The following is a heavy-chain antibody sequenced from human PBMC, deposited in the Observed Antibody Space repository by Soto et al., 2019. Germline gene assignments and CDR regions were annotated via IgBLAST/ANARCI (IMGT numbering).Heavy chain of an antibody. Sequence: QITLKESGPTLVKPTQTLTLTCTFSGFSLTSGVVGVGWIRQPPGEALEWLALIYWNDEQYYKPSLRNRLTITRDTSKNQAVLTMTNMDPVDTATYYCAHRLPGPSGYDVWGQGTTVTVSS. V-gene: IGHV2-5*01. J-gene: IGHJ6*02. CDR2: IYWNDEQ. D-gene: IGHD6-13*01. CDR3: AHRLPGPSGYDV. CDR1: GFSLTSGVVG.